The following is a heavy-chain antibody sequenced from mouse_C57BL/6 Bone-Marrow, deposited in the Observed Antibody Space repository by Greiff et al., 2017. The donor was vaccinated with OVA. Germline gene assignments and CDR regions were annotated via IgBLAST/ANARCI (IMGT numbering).Heavy chain of an antibody. CDR2: ISNLAYSI. CDR3: ARGQLLYYAMDY. V-gene: IGHV5-15*01. D-gene: IGHD3-1*01. CDR1: GFTFSDYG. J-gene: IGHJ4*01. Sequence: EVHLVESGGGLVQPGGSLKLSCAASGFTFSDYGMAWVRQAPRKGPEWVAFISNLAYSIYYADTVTGRFTISRENAKNTLYLEMSSLRSEDTAMYYCARGQLLYYAMDYWGQGTSVTVSS.